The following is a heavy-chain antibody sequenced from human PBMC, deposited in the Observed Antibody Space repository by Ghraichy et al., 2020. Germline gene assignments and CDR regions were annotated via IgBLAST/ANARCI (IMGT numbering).Heavy chain of an antibody. CDR1: GFTFSDHN. CDR2: IRKKANSYTR. V-gene: IGHV3-72*01. Sequence: GGSLRLSCVASGFTFSDHNADWVRQATGKGLEWVGRIRKKANSYTRDYAASVKGRFTIPRDESQNLMYLEMNSLKIEDTAVYFCVRRQLDYNYMDVWGDGTTVIVSS. J-gene: IGHJ6*03. CDR3: VRRQLDYNYMDV. D-gene: IGHD1-1*01.